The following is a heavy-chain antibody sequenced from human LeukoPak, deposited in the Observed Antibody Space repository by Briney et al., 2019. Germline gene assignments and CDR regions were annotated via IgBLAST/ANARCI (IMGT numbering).Heavy chain of an antibody. V-gene: IGHV1-8*03. Sequence: ASVKVSCKASGYTFTSYDINWVRQAPGQGLEWMGWMNPNSGNTGYAQKFQGRVTITRNTSISTAYMELSSLRSEDTAVYYCARGEIRDFWSGYRFDYWGQGTLVTVSS. J-gene: IGHJ4*02. D-gene: IGHD3-3*01. CDR3: ARGEIRDFWSGYRFDY. CDR1: GYTFTSYD. CDR2: MNPNSGNT.